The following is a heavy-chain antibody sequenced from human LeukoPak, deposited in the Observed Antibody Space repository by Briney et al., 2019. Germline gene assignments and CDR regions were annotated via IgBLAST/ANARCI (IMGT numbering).Heavy chain of an antibody. CDR3: AELGITMIGGV. V-gene: IGHV3-48*03. Sequence: TGGSLRLSCAASGFTISSYEMNWLRQGPGKGLVWVSYISSSGSTISYADSVTGRLTISRDTAKNSLYLQMNSLRAEDTSVYYCAELGITMIGGVWGKGTTVTISS. J-gene: IGHJ6*04. CDR2: ISSSGSTI. D-gene: IGHD3-10*02. CDR1: GFTISSYE.